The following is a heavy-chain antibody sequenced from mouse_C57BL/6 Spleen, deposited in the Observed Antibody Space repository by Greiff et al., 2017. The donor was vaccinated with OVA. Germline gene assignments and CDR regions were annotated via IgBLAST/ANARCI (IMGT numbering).Heavy chain of an antibody. V-gene: IGHV7-3*01. D-gene: IGHD2-2*01. CDR2: IRNKANGYTT. J-gene: IGHJ4*01. CDR1: GFTFTDYY. CDR3: ARYETMVTEDYAMDY. Sequence: EVHLVESGGGLVQPGGSLSLSCAASGFTFTDYYMSWVRQPPGKALEWLGFIRNKANGYTTEYSASVKGRFTISRDNSQSILYLQMNALRAEDSATYYCARYETMVTEDYAMDYWGQGTSVTVSS.